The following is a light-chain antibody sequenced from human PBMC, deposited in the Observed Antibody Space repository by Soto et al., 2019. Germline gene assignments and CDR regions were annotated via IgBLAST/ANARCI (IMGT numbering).Light chain of an antibody. Sequence: ALTQPASVSGSPGQSITVSCTGTSSDVGGHNYVSWFQQHPGQAPKLLIYEVTTRPSGVSTRFSGSKSGNTASLTISGLQAEDEADYHCSSYSSSGTLFVFGTGTKVTVL. CDR2: EVT. J-gene: IGLJ1*01. CDR1: SSDVGGHNY. CDR3: SSYSSSGTLFV. V-gene: IGLV2-14*01.